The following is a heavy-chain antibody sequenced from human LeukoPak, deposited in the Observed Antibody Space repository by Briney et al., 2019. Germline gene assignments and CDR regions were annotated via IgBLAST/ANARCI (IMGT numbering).Heavy chain of an antibody. CDR3: ARVRTDSSGSIADY. Sequence: SQTLSLTCTVSGGSISSGDYYWSWIRQPPGKGLEWIGYIYYSGSTYYNPSLKSRVTISVDTSKNQFSLKLSSVTAADTAVYYCARVRTDSSGSIADYWGQGTLVTVSS. CDR2: IYYSGST. D-gene: IGHD3-22*01. CDR1: GGSISSGDYY. V-gene: IGHV4-30-4*01. J-gene: IGHJ4*02.